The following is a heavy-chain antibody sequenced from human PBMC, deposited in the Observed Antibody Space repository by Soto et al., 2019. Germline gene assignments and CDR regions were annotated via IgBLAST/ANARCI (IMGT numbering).Heavy chain of an antibody. J-gene: IGHJ4*02. D-gene: IGHD3-22*01. V-gene: IGHV4-59*01. CDR1: GGSISSYY. CDR2: IYDSGGT. CDR3: AREDYFDSGGFPI. Sequence: SETLSLTCTVSGGSISSYYWSWIRQPPGKGLEWIGYIYDSGGTKYNPSLKSRVTISVDTTNNQFYLKLSYVTAADTAVYYCAREDYFDSGGFPIWGQGTLVTVSS.